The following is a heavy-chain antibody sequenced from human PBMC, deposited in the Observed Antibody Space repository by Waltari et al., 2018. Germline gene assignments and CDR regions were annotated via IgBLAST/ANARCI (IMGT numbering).Heavy chain of an antibody. CDR3: ARDVTYYYDSSGYYY. V-gene: IGHV1-69*04. Sequence: QVQLVQSGAEVKKPGSSVKVSCKASGGTFSSYAISWVRQAPGQGLEWMGRSNPILGIANYAQKFQGRVTITADKSTSTAYMELSSLRSEDTAVYYCARDVTYYYDSSGYYYWGQGTLVTVSS. CDR2: SNPILGIA. J-gene: IGHJ4*02. CDR1: GGTFSSYA. D-gene: IGHD3-22*01.